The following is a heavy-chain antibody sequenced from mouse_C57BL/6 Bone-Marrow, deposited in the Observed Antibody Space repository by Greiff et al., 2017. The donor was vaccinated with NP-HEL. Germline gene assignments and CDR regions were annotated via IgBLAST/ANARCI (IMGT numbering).Heavy chain of an antibody. CDR3: ARLYYGSPWAMDY. D-gene: IGHD1-1*01. J-gene: IGHJ4*01. CDR1: GFTFSDYG. Sequence: EVQLVESGGGLVQPGGSLKLSCAASGFTFSDYGMAWVRRAPRKGPEWVAFISNLAYSIYYADTVTGRFTISRENAKNTLYLEMSSLRSEDTAMYYCARLYYGSPWAMDYWGQGTSVTVSS. CDR2: ISNLAYSI. V-gene: IGHV5-15*01.